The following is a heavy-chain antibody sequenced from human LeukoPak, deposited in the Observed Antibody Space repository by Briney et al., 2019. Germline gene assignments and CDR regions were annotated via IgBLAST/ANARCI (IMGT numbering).Heavy chain of an antibody. CDR2: ISYDGSDK. CDR1: GFTLSNYA. V-gene: IGHV3-30-3*01. D-gene: IGHD6-19*01. CDR3: ARDWGRRYSSGWYGDFDY. J-gene: IGHJ4*02. Sequence: GGSLRLSCAASGFTLSNYAMHWVRQAPGKGLEWVAVISYDGSDKYYADSVKGRFTISRDNSKNTLYLQMNSLRPEDTAVYYCARDWGRRYSSGWYGDFDYWGQGTLVTVSS.